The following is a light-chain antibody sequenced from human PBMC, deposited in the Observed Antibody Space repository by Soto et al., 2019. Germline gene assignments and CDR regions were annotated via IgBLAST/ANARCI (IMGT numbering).Light chain of an antibody. CDR1: QSISSN. V-gene: IGKV3-15*01. Sequence: VMTQSPATLSVSPGERATLSCRASQSISSNLAWYQQKLGQAPRLFIFRASSRATGVPARFRGSGSGTDFNLTISNLQSEDFAVYYCQQYNNWPRATFGGGTKVEIK. CDR3: QQYNNWPRAT. CDR2: RAS. J-gene: IGKJ4*01.